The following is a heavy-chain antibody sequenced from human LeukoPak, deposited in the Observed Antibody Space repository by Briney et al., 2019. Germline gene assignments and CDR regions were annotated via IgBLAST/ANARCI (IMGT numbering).Heavy chain of an antibody. V-gene: IGHV1-8*02. D-gene: IGHD3-10*01. CDR3: AVRGVIGPYYYYAMDV. CDR2: MNPNSGNT. J-gene: IGHJ6*02. Sequence: ASVKVSCKASEGTFSSYAISWVRQAPGQGLEWMGWMNPNSGNTGYAQKFQGRVTMTRNTSIRTAYMELNSLRSEDTAVYYCAVRGVIGPYYYYAMDVWGQGTTDTVSS. CDR1: EGTFSSYA.